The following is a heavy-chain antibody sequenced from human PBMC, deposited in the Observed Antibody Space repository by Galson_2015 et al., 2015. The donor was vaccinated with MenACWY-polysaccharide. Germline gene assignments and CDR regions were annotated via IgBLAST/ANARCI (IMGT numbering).Heavy chain of an antibody. CDR1: GDSVSSHSAA. Sequence: CAISGDSVSSHSAAWNWIRQPPSGGLEWLGRTYYRSKWYNDYAVSVKSRITINPDTSKNHFSLQLNSVTPDDTAIYYCARDPASTSWCYFDYWGQGTLVTVSS. CDR2: TYYRSKWYN. CDR3: ARDPASTSWCYFDY. D-gene: IGHD6-13*01. V-gene: IGHV6-1*01. J-gene: IGHJ4*02.